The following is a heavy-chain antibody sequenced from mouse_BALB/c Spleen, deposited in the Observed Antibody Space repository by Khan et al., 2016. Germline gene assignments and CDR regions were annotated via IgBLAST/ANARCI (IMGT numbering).Heavy chain of an antibody. D-gene: IGHD1-1*01. V-gene: IGHV1-85*01. J-gene: IGHJ1*01. CDR1: GYTFTSYD. CDR2: IFPGDGST. Sequence: QVQLQQSGAELVKPGASVKLSCKASGYTFTSYDINWVRQRPEQGLEWIGWIFPGDGSTKYNEKFKGKATLTTDKSSSTAYMHLSSLTSEASAVYFCTRLCGSAYWYFDAWGGGTTGTVSS. CDR3: TRLCGSAYWYFDA.